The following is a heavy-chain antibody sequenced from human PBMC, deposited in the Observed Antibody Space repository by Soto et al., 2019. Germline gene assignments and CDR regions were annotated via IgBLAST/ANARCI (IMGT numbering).Heavy chain of an antibody. CDR1: GGSISSSSYY. V-gene: IGHV4-39*01. D-gene: IGHD6-6*01. Sequence: SETLSLTYTVSGGSISSSSYYWGCLRQPPGKGLEGIGSIYYSGSTYYNPSLKSRVTISVDTSKNQFSLKLSSVTAADTAVYYCARTIAAAEPQYYYGMDVWGQGTTVTVSS. CDR2: IYYSGST. J-gene: IGHJ6*02. CDR3: ARTIAAAEPQYYYGMDV.